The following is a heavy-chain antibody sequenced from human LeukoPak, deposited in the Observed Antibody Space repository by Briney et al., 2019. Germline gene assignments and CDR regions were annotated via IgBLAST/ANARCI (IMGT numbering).Heavy chain of an antibody. V-gene: IGHV3-49*04. CDR1: GFTFGDYA. J-gene: IGHJ4*02. CDR2: IRSKDYGGTT. Sequence: GGSLRLSCTASGFTFGDYAMSWVRQAPGKGLEWVGFIRSKDYGGTTEYAASVKGRFTISRDDSKSIAHLQMNSLKTGDTAVCYCTRVKWGSSGVLDYWGQGTLVTVSS. D-gene: IGHD6-6*01. CDR3: TRVKWGSSGVLDY.